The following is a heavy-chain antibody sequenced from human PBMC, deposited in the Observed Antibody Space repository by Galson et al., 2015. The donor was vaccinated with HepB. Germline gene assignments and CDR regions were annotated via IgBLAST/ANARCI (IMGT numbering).Heavy chain of an antibody. CDR1: GYTFSRYS. CDR2: ISAYNSST. V-gene: IGHV1-18*01. D-gene: IGHD2-8*02. J-gene: IGHJ5*02. CDR3: ARGALVAVVNANLNNWFDP. Sequence: SVKVSCKASGYTFSRYSIAWVRQVPGQGLEWMGWISAYNSSTNYAQKFQGRVTMTTETSTTTAYLELRSLRSDDTAVYYCARGALVAVVNANLNNWFDPWGQGTLVTVPS.